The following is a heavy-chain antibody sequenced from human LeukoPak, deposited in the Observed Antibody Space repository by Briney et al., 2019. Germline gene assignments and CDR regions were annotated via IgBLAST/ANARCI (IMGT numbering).Heavy chain of an antibody. D-gene: IGHD2-15*01. J-gene: IGHJ4*02. V-gene: IGHV3-21*01. CDR2: ISSSSSYI. CDR3: ARRCSGGSCYLDY. Sequence: GGSLRLSCAASGFTFSSYSMNWVRQAPGKGLEWVSSISSSSSYIYYADPVKGRFTISRDNAKNSLYLQMNSLRAEDTAVYYCARRCSGGSCYLDYWGQGTLVTVSS. CDR1: GFTFSSYS.